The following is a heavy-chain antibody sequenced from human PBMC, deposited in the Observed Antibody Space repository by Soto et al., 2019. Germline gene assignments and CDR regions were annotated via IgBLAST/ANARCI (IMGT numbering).Heavy chain of an antibody. V-gene: IGHV4-59*08. Sequence: PSETLSLTCTVSGGSISSYYWSWIRQPPGKGLEWIGYIYYSGSTNYNPSLKSRVTISVDTSKNQFSLKLSSVTAADTAVYYCVGVTPKNCFDPWGQGTLVTVSS. CDR1: GGSISSYY. D-gene: IGHD2-21*02. CDR3: VGVTPKNCFDP. J-gene: IGHJ5*02. CDR2: IYYSGST.